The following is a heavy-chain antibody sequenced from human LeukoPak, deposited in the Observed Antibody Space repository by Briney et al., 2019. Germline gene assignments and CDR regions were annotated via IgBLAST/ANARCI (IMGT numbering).Heavy chain of an antibody. J-gene: IGHJ5*02. CDR1: GFTFSMSW. CDR3: LRAYHPGGWCDP. Sequence: GGSLRLSCAASGFTFSMSWMTWVRQAPGKGLEWVASINGHGSEIHYVDSVKGRFTISRDNANDSLYLQMNSLTAEDTAMYYCLRAYHPGGWCDPWGQGTLVTVSS. CDR2: INGHGSEI. V-gene: IGHV3-7*04. D-gene: IGHD2-21*01.